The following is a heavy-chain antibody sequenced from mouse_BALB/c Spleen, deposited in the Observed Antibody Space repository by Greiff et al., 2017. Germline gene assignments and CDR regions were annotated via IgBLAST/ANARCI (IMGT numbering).Heavy chain of an antibody. V-gene: IGHV5-6-5*01. CDR2: ISSGGST. J-gene: IGHJ2*01. D-gene: IGHD1-2*01. CDR3: ARPLRLRFDY. Sequence: EVQLLESGAGLVKPGGSLKLSCAASGFTFSSYAMSWVRQAPEKRLEWVASISSGGSTYYPDSVKGRFTISRDNARNILYMQMSSLRSDDTAMYYCARPLRLRFDYWGQGTTLTVSS. CDR1: GFTFSSYA.